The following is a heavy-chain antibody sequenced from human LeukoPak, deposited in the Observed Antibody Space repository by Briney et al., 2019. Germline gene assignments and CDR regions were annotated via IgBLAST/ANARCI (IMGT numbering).Heavy chain of an antibody. CDR2: ISAYNSNT. J-gene: IGHJ6*03. CDR3: ARYSSGWPREYYYMDV. CDR1: GYTFTSYG. D-gene: IGHD6-19*01. V-gene: IGHV1-18*01. Sequence: ASVKLSCTASGYTFTSYGISWVRQAPGQGLEWIGYISAYNSNTYYAHKLQGRFTITTGTSTSTLYMELKSLRADDTAVYYCARYSSGWPREYYYMDVWGKGTTVTISS.